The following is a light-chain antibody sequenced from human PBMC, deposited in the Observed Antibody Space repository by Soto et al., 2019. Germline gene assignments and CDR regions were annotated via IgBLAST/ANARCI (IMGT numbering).Light chain of an antibody. J-gene: IGKJ2*01. V-gene: IGKV1-39*01. CDR2: AAS. CDR1: QSISSN. CDR3: QESYSIPYT. Sequence: DIQMTQSPSSLSASVGDRVTITCRASQSISSNLNWYQQKPGKAPRLLMYAASSLQSGVPSRFSGSGSGKDFTLTISSLQPEDFATYHCQESYSIPYTFGQGTKLEIK.